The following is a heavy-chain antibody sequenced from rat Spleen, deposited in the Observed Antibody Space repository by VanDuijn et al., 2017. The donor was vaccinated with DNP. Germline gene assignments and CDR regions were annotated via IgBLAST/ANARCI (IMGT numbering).Heavy chain of an antibody. CDR1: GFTFSSFP. J-gene: IGHJ4*01. CDR3: ARHRTIMPYYYAMDA. D-gene: IGHD1-5*01. CDR2: ISTSGGST. V-gene: IGHV5-46*01. Sequence: EVQLVESGGGLVQPGRSMKLSCAASGFTFSSFPMAWVRQAPTKGLEWVATISTSGGSTYYRDSVKGRFTISRDNAKNTQYLQMDSLRSEDTATYYCARHRTIMPYYYAMDAWGQGASVTVSS.